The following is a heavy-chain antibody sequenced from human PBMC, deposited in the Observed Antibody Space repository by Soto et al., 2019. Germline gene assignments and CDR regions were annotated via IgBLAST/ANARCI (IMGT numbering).Heavy chain of an antibody. CDR1: GYTFTTYY. D-gene: IGHD3-22*01. Sequence: ASVKVSCKASGYTFTTYYMHCVRQAPGQGLEWMGIINPSGGNTNYAQKLQGRVTMTTDTSTSTAYMELRSLRSDDTAVYYCARDSPTYYYDSSGYPFDYWGQGTLVTVSS. CDR2: INPSGGNT. J-gene: IGHJ4*02. V-gene: IGHV1-46*01. CDR3: ARDSPTYYYDSSGYPFDY.